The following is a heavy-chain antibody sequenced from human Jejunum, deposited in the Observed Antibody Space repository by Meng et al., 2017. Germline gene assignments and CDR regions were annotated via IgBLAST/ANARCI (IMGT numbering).Heavy chain of an antibody. Sequence: QVGVRQWGAGLLKPSESLSLTCAVYGGSFSAYFWTWIRQPPGKGLEWIGEINHSGSIYYNPSLKSRVTMSVDTSKNQFSLDLTSVTAADTAVYYCATRIPQYCTGGSCYSGLGHWGQGTLVTVSS. CDR3: ATRIPQYCTGGSCYSGLGH. V-gene: IGHV4-34*01. CDR2: INHSGSI. CDR1: GGSFSAYF. D-gene: IGHD2-15*01. J-gene: IGHJ4*02.